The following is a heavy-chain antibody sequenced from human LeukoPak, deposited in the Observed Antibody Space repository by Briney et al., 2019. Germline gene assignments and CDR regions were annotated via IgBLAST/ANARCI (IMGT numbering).Heavy chain of an antibody. CDR3: ARTSLFWFDP. J-gene: IGHJ5*02. CDR2: IYYSGTT. Sequence: SETLSLTCTVSGGSISSGSHYWGWIRQPPGKGLEWIGSIYYSGTTYYSPSVKSRVTISLDKSKDQFSLKLNFVTAADTAVYYCARTSLFWFDPWGQGTLVTVSS. V-gene: IGHV4-39*01. D-gene: IGHD3-10*01. CDR1: GGSISSGSHY.